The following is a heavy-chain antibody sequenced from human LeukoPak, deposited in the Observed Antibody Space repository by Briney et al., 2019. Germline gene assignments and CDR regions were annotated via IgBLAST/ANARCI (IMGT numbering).Heavy chain of an antibody. CDR2: ISSSSSMI. Sequence: GGSLRLSCAASGFTFSSYSMNWVRQAPGKGLEWVSYISSSSSMIYYADSVKGRFTISRDNAKNSRYLQMKSLRDEDTAIYYCARDYGDLPARVPYFDYWGQGTLVTVSS. J-gene: IGHJ4*02. D-gene: IGHD4-17*01. CDR1: GFTFSSYS. V-gene: IGHV3-48*02. CDR3: ARDYGDLPARVPYFDY.